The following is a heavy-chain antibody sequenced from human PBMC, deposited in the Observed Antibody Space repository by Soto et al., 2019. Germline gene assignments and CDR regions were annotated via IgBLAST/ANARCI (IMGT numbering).Heavy chain of an antibody. J-gene: IGHJ5*02. CDR3: ARGGQNAILTRSEGENWFDP. D-gene: IGHD3-9*01. CDR2: INPSGGST. CDR1: GYTFTSYY. Sequence: QVQLVQSGAEVKKPGASVKVSCKASGYTFTSYYMHWLRQAPGQGLECMGIINPSGGSTSHAQKFQGRVTMNRDTSTSTVYMELSSLRSEDKAVYYCARGGQNAILTRSEGENWFDPWGQGTLVTVSS. V-gene: IGHV1-46*01.